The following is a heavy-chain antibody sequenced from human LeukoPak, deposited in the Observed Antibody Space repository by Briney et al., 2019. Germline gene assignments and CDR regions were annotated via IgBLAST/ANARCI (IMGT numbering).Heavy chain of an antibody. CDR2: IIPILGTA. CDR1: GGTFSSYA. CDR3: ARLYSSSWYNWFDP. V-gene: IGHV1-69*13. J-gene: IGHJ5*02. Sequence: GASVNVSCKPSGGTFSSYAISWVRQAPGQGLEWMGGIIPILGTANHAQKFQGRVTITADESTSTAYMELSSLRSEDTAVYYCARLYSSSWYNWFDPWGQGTLVTVSS. D-gene: IGHD6-13*01.